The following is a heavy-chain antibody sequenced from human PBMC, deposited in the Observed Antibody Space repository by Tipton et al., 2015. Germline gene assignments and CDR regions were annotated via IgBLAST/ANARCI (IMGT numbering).Heavy chain of an antibody. V-gene: IGHV4-30-4*01. D-gene: IGHD3-16*02. J-gene: IGHJ5*01. CDR1: GGSITTGDYY. CDR2: ISYNGST. Sequence: TLSLTCTVSGGSITTGDYYWSWIRQPPGKGLEWIGHISYNGSTCCTPSLKSRLTTSKDASKNHFSLNLTSVTAADTAMYYCARGGGDDYIWGSSRFDSWGQGILVTVSS. CDR3: ARGGGDDYIWGSSRFDS.